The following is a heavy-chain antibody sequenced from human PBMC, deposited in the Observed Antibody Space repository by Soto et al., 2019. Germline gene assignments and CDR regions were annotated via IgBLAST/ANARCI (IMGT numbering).Heavy chain of an antibody. Sequence: GGSLRLSCAASGFTFSSYSMNWVRQAPGKGLEWVSYISSSSSTIYYADSVKGRFTISRDNAKNSLYLQMNSLRDEDTAVYYCARDHYDSSGIYQGDYYYGMDVWGQGTTVTVSS. CDR1: GFTFSSYS. J-gene: IGHJ6*02. CDR3: ARDHYDSSGIYQGDYYYGMDV. CDR2: ISSSSSTI. V-gene: IGHV3-48*02. D-gene: IGHD3-22*01.